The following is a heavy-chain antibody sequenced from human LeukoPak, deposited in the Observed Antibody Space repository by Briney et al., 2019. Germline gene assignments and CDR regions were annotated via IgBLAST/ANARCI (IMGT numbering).Heavy chain of an antibody. V-gene: IGHV3-23*01. D-gene: IGHD2-2*01. J-gene: IGHJ4*02. CDR3: AQDHAIVVVPAASYDY. CDR2: ISGSGGST. CDR1: GFTFSSYA. Sequence: GGSLRLSCAASGFTFSSYAMSWVRQAPGKGLEWVSAISGSGGSTYYADSVKGRFTISRDNSKNTLYLQMNSLRAEDTAVYYCAQDHAIVVVPAASYDYWGQGTLVTVSS.